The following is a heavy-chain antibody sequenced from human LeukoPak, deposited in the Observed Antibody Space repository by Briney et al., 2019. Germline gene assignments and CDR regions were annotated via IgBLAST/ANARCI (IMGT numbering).Heavy chain of an antibody. CDR3: ARSSWTGGYSYQGD. D-gene: IGHD5-18*01. Sequence: SVKVSCKSSGGTFSSHTIIWVRQAPGQGLEWMGGIIPIFGTPNYAQKFQGRATIIADESTSTVYMELSSLRSEDTAVYYCARSSWTGGYSYQGDWGQGTLVSVSS. J-gene: IGHJ4*02. V-gene: IGHV1-69*13. CDR2: IIPIFGTP. CDR1: GGTFSSHT.